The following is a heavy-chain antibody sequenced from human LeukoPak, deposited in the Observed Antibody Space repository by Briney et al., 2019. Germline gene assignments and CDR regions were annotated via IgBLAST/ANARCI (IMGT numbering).Heavy chain of an antibody. CDR2: TRNKANHYTT. CDR1: GFTFSDHY. J-gene: IGHJ4*02. CDR3: AGGLYGGLLHY. D-gene: IGHD4-23*01. Sequence: WGSLRLSCAASGFTFSDHYMDWVRQAPGQGLEWVGRTRNKANHYTTEYAASVKGRFIISRDDSENSMYLQMKSLKTEDTAVYYCAGGLYGGLLHYWGQGALVTVSS. V-gene: IGHV3-72*01.